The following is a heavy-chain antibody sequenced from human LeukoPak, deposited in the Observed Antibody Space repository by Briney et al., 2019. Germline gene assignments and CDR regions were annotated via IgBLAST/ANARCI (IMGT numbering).Heavy chain of an antibody. CDR1: VGTHRHYA. CDR2: IIPIFGTA. V-gene: IGHV1-69*06. J-gene: IGHJ4*03. CDR3: AGVDTAKVSSKCYTYLDL. D-gene: IGHD5-18*01. Sequence: ASVKVSCKPSVGTHRHYASTCLGLAPGQRREWMGRIIPIFGTANYAQKLQGRVTITVDKSTSQAYMELTSLSSSDTAVYYCAGVDTAKVSSKCYTYLDLWGQGTLVTVSS.